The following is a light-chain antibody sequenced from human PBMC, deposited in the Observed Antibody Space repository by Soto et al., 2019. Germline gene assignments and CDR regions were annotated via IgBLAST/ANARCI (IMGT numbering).Light chain of an antibody. J-gene: IGKJ1*01. CDR1: QSISSY. CDR2: AAS. V-gene: IGKV1-39*01. CDR3: QQSYITPLT. Sequence: DIQMTQSPSSLSASVGDRVTITCRASQSISSYLNWYQQKPGKAPKLLIYAASSLQSGVPSRFSGIGSGTVFTFTISSLQPEDFATYYCQQSYITPLTFGQGTKVDIK.